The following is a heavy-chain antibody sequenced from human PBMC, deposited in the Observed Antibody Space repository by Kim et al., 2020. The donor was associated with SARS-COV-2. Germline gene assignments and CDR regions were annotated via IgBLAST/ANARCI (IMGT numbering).Heavy chain of an antibody. CDR1: GYTFTSYD. J-gene: IGHJ5*02. CDR3: AREPPPDGRGKQQLGGNWFDP. Sequence: ASVKVSCKASGYTFTSYDINWVRQATGQGLEWMGWMNPNSGNTGYAQKFQGRVTMTRNTSISTAYMELSSLRSEDTAVYYCAREPPPDGRGKQQLGGNWFDPWGQGTLVTVSS. V-gene: IGHV1-8*01. D-gene: IGHD6-13*01. CDR2: MNPNSGNT.